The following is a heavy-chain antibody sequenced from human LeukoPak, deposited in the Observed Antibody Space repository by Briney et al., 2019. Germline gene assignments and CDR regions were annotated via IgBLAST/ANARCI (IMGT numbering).Heavy chain of an antibody. D-gene: IGHD3-10*01. CDR1: GFTFSTYG. CDR3: ARERGPLTAFDY. CDR2: IWSDGNNK. V-gene: IGHV3-33*01. J-gene: IGHJ4*02. Sequence: GGSLRLSCAASGFTFSTYGMHWVRQAPGKGLEWVAVIWSDGNNKYYADSVKGRFTISRDNSRNTLDLVLSSLRAEDTAVYYCARERGPLTAFDYWGQGTLVTVSS.